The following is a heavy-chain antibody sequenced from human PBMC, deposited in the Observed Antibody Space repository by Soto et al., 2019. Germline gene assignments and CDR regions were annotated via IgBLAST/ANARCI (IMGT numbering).Heavy chain of an antibody. V-gene: IGHV3-23*01. CDR2: LSGSGLTT. J-gene: IGHJ4*02. Sequence: GGSLRLSCAASGLTFSSYAMGWVRQAPGKGLEWVSGLSGSGLTTYYADSVKGRFLISRDNTKKLLYLQMSSLRAEDTALYYCAKVTIAATTTSRFDYWGQGALVTVSS. D-gene: IGHD3-10*01. CDR3: AKVTIAATTTSRFDY. CDR1: GLTFSSYA.